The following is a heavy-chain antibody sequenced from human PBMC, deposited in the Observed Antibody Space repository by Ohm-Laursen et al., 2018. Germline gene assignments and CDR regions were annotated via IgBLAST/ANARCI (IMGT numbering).Heavy chain of an antibody. CDR2: ISGSGSFI. J-gene: IGHJ4*02. V-gene: IGHV3-48*03. CDR3: LTTMASLYDY. D-gene: IGHD5-18*01. CDR1: GFTFDDYA. Sequence: GSLRLSCAASGFTFDDYAMNWVRQAPGKGLEWVSYISGSGSFIYYADSVKGRFTISRDNAKNSLYLQMNSLRAEDTAVYYCLTTMASLYDYWGQGTLVTVSS.